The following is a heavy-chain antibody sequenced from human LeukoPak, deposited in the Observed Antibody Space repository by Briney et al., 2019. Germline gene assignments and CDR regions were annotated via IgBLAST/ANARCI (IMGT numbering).Heavy chain of an antibody. V-gene: IGHV3-23*01. J-gene: IGHJ4*02. CDR1: GFTFSSYA. CDR3: AKAPYRLVLRFLEWRPAAYYFDY. Sequence: GTLRLSCAASGFTFSSYAMSWVRQAPGKGLEWVSAISGSGGSTYYADSVKGRFTISRDNSKNTLYLQMNSLRAEDTAVYYCAKAPYRLVLRFLEWRPAAYYFDYWGQGTLVTVSS. D-gene: IGHD3-3*01. CDR2: ISGSGGST.